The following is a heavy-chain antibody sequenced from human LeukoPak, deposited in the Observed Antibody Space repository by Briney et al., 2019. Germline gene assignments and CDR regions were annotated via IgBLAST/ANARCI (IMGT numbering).Heavy chain of an antibody. CDR1: GYSFIGSS. CDR3: ARLAIAAAGAYFDY. Sequence: GESLTISCKASGYSFIGSSIVWVRQIHGKGLEWMGIIYPGDSDTRYSPSFQGQVTISADKSISTAYVQWSSLKASDTAMYYCARLAIAAAGAYFDYWGQGTLVTVSS. D-gene: IGHD6-13*01. J-gene: IGHJ4*02. V-gene: IGHV5-51*01. CDR2: IYPGDSDT.